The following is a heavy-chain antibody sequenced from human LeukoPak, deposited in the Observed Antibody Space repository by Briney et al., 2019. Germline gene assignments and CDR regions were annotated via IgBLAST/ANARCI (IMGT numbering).Heavy chain of an antibody. CDR3: ARDSGSGSYYNGWFDP. Sequence: SGTLSLTCAVSGGSISSSNWWSWVRQPPGKGLEWIGEIYHSGSTNYNPSLKSRVTISVDKSKNQFSLKLSSVTAADTAVYYCARDSGSGSYYNGWFDPWGQGTLVTVSS. J-gene: IGHJ5*02. D-gene: IGHD3-10*01. CDR2: IYHSGST. CDR1: GGSISSSNW. V-gene: IGHV4-4*02.